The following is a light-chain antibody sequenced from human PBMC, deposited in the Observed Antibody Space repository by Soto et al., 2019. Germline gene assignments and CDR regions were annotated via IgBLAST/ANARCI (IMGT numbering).Light chain of an antibody. V-gene: IGLV2-14*01. Sequence: QSALTQPASVSGSPGQSITISCTGTSSDVGGYNYVSWYQQHPGKAPKLMIHDVSNRPSGVSNRFSGSKSGNTASLTISGRQAEDDADYYCSAYTTRNTVVFGGGTKLAVL. CDR2: DVS. CDR1: SSDVGGYNY. CDR3: SAYTTRNTVV. J-gene: IGLJ2*01.